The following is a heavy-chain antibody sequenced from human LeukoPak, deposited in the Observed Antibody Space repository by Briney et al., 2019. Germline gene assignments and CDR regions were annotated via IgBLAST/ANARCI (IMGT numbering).Heavy chain of an antibody. J-gene: IGHJ5*02. CDR2: IYSGGST. CDR3: ARSPQGTATTANWLDP. V-gene: IGHV3-66*02. Sequence: PGGSLRLSCAASEFSVGSNYMTWVRQAPGKGLEWVSLIYSGGSTYYADSVKGRFTISRDNSKNTLYLQMNSLRAEDTAVYYCARSPQGTATTANWLDPWGQGTLVTVSS. CDR1: EFSVGSNY. D-gene: IGHD4-17*01.